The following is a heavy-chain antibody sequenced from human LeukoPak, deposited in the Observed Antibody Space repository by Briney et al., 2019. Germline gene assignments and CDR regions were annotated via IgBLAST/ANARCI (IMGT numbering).Heavy chain of an antibody. Sequence: GGSLRLSCAASGFTFSSYAMHWVRQAPGKGLEWVAVISYDGSNKYYADSVKGRFTISRDNSKNTLYLQMNSLRAEDTAVYYCAKDHGHGDYYYYYYYMDVWGKGTTVTVSS. V-gene: IGHV3-30-3*01. CDR3: AKDHGHGDYYYYYYYMDV. D-gene: IGHD4-17*01. CDR2: ISYDGSNK. J-gene: IGHJ6*03. CDR1: GFTFSSYA.